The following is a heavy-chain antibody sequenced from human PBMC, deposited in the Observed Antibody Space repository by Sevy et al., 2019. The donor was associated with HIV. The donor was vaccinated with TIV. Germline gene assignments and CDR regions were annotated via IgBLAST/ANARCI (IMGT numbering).Heavy chain of an antibody. CDR3: ARDSLYDSSGYYYNFDY. V-gene: IGHV1-18*04. CDR2: ISAYNGNT. CDR1: GYTFTSYG. Sequence: ASVKVSCKAYGYTFTSYGISWVRQAPGQGLEWMGWISAYNGNTNYAQKLQGRVTMTTDTSTSTAYMELRSLRSDDTAVYYCARDSLYDSSGYYYNFDYWGQGTLVTVSS. J-gene: IGHJ4*02. D-gene: IGHD3-22*01.